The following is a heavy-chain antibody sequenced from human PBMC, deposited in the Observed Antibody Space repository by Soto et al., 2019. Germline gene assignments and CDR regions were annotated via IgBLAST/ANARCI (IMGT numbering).Heavy chain of an antibody. V-gene: IGHV3-7*01. CDR1: GLAFSRDW. CDR3: ARGPN. Sequence: HPGGSLRLSCAASGLAFSRDWMSWVRQAPGKGLEWVANIGQDGSEKYCVDSVKGRFTISRDNTKNSLYLQMNSLSAEDTAVYYCARGPNWGQGTLVTVSS. CDR2: IGQDGSEK. J-gene: IGHJ4*02.